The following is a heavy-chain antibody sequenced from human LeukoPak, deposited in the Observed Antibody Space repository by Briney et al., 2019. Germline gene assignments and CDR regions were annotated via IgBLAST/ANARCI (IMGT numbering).Heavy chain of an antibody. J-gene: IGHJ4*02. CDR2: IKQDGSEK. V-gene: IGHV3-7*01. CDR3: ARMFRGSYFHFDY. CDR1: GFTFSSYW. Sequence: GGSLRLSCAASGFTFSSYWMSWVRQAPGKGLEWVANIKQDGSEKYYVDSVKGRFTISRDNAKNSLYLRMNSLRAEDTAVYYCARMFRGSYFHFDYWGQGTLVTVSS. D-gene: IGHD1-26*01.